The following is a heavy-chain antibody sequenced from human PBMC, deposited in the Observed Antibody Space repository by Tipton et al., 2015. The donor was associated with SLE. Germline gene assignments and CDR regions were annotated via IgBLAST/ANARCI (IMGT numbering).Heavy chain of an antibody. CDR3: ARELSRGYSYGPFDY. J-gene: IGHJ4*02. CDR2: ISSNGGST. V-gene: IGHV3-64*02. CDR1: GFTFSSYA. D-gene: IGHD5-18*01. Sequence: SLRLSCAASGFTFSSYAMNWVRQAPGKGLDYVSAISSNGGSTYYADSVKGRVTISRDNSKNTLYLQMGSLRAEDMAVYYCARELSRGYSYGPFDYWGQGTLVTACS.